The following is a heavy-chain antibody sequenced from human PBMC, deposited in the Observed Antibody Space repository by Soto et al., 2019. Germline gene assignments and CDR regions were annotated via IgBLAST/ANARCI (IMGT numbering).Heavy chain of an antibody. V-gene: IGHV3-21*01. CDR3: ARDRGQDSSCYYDYYYYYGMDV. J-gene: IGHJ6*02. CDR2: ISSSSSYI. D-gene: IGHD3-22*01. Sequence: EVQLVESGGGLVKPGGSLRLSCAASGFTFSSYSMNWVRQAPGKGLEWVSSISSSSSYIYYADSVKGRFTISRDNAKNSLYLQMNSQRAEDTAVYYCARDRGQDSSCYYDYYYYYGMDVWGQGTTVTVSS. CDR1: GFTFSSYS.